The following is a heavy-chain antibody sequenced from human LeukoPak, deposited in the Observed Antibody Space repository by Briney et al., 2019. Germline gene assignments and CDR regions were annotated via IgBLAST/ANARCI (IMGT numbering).Heavy chain of an antibody. CDR1: GYTFTGYY. Sequence: GASVKVSCKASGYTFTGYYMHWVRQAPGQGLEWMGWIDPNSGGTNYAQKFQGRVTMTRDTSISTAYMELSSLRSDDTAVYYCARDLDFISSTALYYYYYYMDVWGKGTTVTVSS. CDR2: IDPNSGGT. J-gene: IGHJ6*03. V-gene: IGHV1-2*02. CDR3: ARDLDFISSTALYYYYYYMDV. D-gene: IGHD6-6*01.